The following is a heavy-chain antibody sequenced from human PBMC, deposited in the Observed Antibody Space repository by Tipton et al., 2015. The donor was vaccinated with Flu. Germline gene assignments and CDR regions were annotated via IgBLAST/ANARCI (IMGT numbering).Heavy chain of an antibody. CDR1: GDSISSDYY. CDR2: VSRPGST. CDR3: ARLEVVVGATGGQGDY. D-gene: IGHD1-26*01. Sequence: TLSLTCAVSGDSISSDYYWGWIRQFPGKGLEWIGTVSRPGSTVYNPSLKSRVTISIDTSKNQFSLKLSSATAADTAVYYCARLEVVVGATGGQGDYWGQGTLVTVSS. V-gene: IGHV4-38-2*01. J-gene: IGHJ4*02.